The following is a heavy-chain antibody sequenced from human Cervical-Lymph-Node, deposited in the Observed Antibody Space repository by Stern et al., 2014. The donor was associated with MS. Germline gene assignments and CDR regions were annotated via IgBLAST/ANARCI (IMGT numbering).Heavy chain of an antibody. Sequence: QVQLQESGPGLVKPSETLSLTCTVSGGSISSYYWSWIRQPPGKGLEWIGYIYYSGSTNYTPSLKSGVTISVDTSKNQFSLKLSSVTAADTAVYYCARDKCSGGSCYYYCGMDVWGQGTTVTVSS. CDR3: ARDKCSGGSCYYYCGMDV. CDR1: GGSISSYY. V-gene: IGHV4-59*01. CDR2: IYYSGST. D-gene: IGHD2-15*01. J-gene: IGHJ6*02.